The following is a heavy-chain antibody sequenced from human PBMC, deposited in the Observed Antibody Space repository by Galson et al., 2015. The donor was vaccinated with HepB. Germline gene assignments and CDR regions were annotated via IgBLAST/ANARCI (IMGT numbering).Heavy chain of an antibody. CDR2: ISGSGGST. Sequence: SLRLSCAASGFTFSSYAMRWVRQAPGKGLEWVSDISGSGGSTYYADSLKGRFTISRDNSKNTLYLQINSLRAEDTAVYYCAKDPYDCWSGYYYRGAFDILCQGTMVTVSS. D-gene: IGHD3-3*01. V-gene: IGHV3-23*01. CDR1: GFTFSSYA. CDR3: AKDPYDCWSGYYYRGAFDI. J-gene: IGHJ3*02.